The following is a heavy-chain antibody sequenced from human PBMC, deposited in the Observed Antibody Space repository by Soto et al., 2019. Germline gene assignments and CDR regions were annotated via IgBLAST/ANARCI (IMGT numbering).Heavy chain of an antibody. CDR1: VYTFTSYG. J-gene: IGHJ5*02. Sequence: ASVKVSCKASVYTFTSYGISWVRQAPGQGLEWMGWISAYNGNTNYAQKLQGRVTMTTDTSTSTAYMELRSLRSDDTAVYYCARVGSRSLGYCSSTSCDNWFDPWGQGTLVTVSS. CDR2: ISAYNGNT. V-gene: IGHV1-18*01. D-gene: IGHD2-2*01. CDR3: ARVGSRSLGYCSSTSCDNWFDP.